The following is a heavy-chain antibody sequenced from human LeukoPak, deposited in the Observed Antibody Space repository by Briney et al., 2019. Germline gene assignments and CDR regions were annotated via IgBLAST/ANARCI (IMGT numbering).Heavy chain of an antibody. J-gene: IGHJ6*03. CDR1: GFTFSSYS. Sequence: GGSLRLSCAASGFTFSSYSMNWVRQAPGKGLEWVSSISSSSSYIYYADSVKGRFTISRDNAKNSLYLQMNSLRAEDTALYYCARDQDYYYYYMDVWGKGTTVTVSS. V-gene: IGHV3-21*04. CDR3: ARDQDYYYYYMDV. CDR2: ISSSSSYI.